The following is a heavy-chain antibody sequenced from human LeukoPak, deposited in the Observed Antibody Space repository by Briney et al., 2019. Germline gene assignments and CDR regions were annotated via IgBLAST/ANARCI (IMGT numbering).Heavy chain of an antibody. V-gene: IGHV4-34*01. D-gene: IGHD3-3*01. CDR3: ARGKDDDFWSAYSHYYYMDV. CDR1: GGSFSGYY. J-gene: IGHJ6*03. Sequence: SETLSLTCAVYGGSFSGYYWSWIRQPPGKGLEWIGEINHSGSTNYNPSLKSRVTISVDTFKNQFSLKLSSVTAADTAVYYCARGKDDDFWSAYSHYYYMDVWGKGTTVTVSS. CDR2: INHSGST.